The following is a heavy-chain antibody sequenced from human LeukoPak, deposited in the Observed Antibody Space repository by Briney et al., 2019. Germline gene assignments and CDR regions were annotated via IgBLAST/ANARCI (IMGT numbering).Heavy chain of an antibody. D-gene: IGHD3-10*01. CDR3: ARDSGSSSAVDY. CDR1: GFSFSSYA. J-gene: IGHJ4*02. V-gene: IGHV3-64*01. Sequence: PGGSLRLSCTASGFSFSSYAMYWVRQAPGKGLEYVSAISSNGGSTYYANSVKGRFTISRDNSKNTLYLQVGSLRVEDVAVYYCARDSGSSSAVDYWGQGALVTVSS. CDR2: ISSNGGST.